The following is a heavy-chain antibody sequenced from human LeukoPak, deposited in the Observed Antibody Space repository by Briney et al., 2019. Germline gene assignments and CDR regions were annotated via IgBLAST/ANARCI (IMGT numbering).Heavy chain of an antibody. Sequence: SETLSLTCTVSGYSISSGYYWVWIRQPPGKGLEWIGSIYHSGSTYYNPSHKSRITISIDTSKNQFSLKLSSVTAADTAVYYCARGDSSSRSNYFDPGGQGTLVTVSS. V-gene: IGHV4-38-2*02. J-gene: IGHJ5*02. CDR2: IYHSGST. D-gene: IGHD6-13*01. CDR1: GYSISSGYY. CDR3: ARGDSSSRSNYFDP.